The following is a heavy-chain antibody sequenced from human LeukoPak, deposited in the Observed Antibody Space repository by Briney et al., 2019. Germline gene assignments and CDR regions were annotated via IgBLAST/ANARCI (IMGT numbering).Heavy chain of an antibody. D-gene: IGHD1-1*01. CDR2: INPSGGST. CDR1: GYRFTGYY. V-gene: IGHV1-46*01. CDR3: ARGGNWNDVHY. J-gene: IGHJ4*02. Sequence: ASVTVSCMPSGYRFTGYYMHWVRQAPGQGLEWMGIINPSGGSTSYAQKFQGRVTMTRDTSTSTVYMELSSLRSEDTAVYYCARGGNWNDVHYWGQGTLVTVSS.